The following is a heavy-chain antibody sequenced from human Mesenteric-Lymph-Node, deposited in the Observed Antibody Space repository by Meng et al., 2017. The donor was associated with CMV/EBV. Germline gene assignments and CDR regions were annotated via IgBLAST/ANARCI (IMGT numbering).Heavy chain of an antibody. CDR2: MNPNSGNT. J-gene: IGHJ4*02. D-gene: IGHD1-1*01. Sequence: ASVKVSCKASGYTFTSYDINWVRQATGQGLEWMGWMNPNSGNTGYAQKFQGRVTITRNTSISTAYMELSSLRSEDTAVYYCATSTATTSNFGRVWNSWGQGTEVTVSS. V-gene: IGHV1-8*03. CDR1: GYTFTSYD. CDR3: ATSTATTSNFGRVWNS.